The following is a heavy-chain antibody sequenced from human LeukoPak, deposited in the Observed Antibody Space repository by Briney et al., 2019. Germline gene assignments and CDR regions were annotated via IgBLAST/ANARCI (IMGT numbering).Heavy chain of an antibody. CDR1: GFNLRSYG. CDR2: ISGSVGST. Sequence: GGSLRLSCAASGFNLRSYGMSWVRQAPGKGLEWVSGISGSVGSTYYADSVKGRFTISRDNSKNTLYLQMNSLRAEDTAVYYCAKGYSSGFGYWGQGTLVTVSS. J-gene: IGHJ4*02. V-gene: IGHV3-23*01. CDR3: AKGYSSGFGY. D-gene: IGHD6-19*01.